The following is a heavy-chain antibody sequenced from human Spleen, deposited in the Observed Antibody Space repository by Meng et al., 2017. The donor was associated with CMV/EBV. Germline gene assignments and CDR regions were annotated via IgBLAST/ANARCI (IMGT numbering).Heavy chain of an antibody. CDR1: EFTFSSFA. CDR3: AKDMEVTVMTWYFDL. Sequence: GESLKISCAASEFTFSSFAMGWVRQAPGKGLEWVSGISGSGGSTNYADSVKGRFTISRDNSKNTLYLQMNSLRAKDTAVYYCAKDMEVTVMTWYFDLWGRGTLVTVSS. V-gene: IGHV3-23*01. CDR2: ISGSGGST. J-gene: IGHJ2*01. D-gene: IGHD2-21*02.